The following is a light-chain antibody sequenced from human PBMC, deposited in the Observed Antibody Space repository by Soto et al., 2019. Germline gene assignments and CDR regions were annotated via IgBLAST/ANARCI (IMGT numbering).Light chain of an antibody. CDR1: QSVSSSY. Sequence: TVLTQSPATLSLSPWERATLSCRASQSVSSSYLAWYQQKPGQAPRLLIYGASSRATGIPARFSGSGSGTEFTLTISRLEPEDFAVYYCQQYDKWFSITFGQGTRLEIK. CDR2: GAS. V-gene: IGKV3-20*02. CDR3: QQYDKWFSIT. J-gene: IGKJ5*01.